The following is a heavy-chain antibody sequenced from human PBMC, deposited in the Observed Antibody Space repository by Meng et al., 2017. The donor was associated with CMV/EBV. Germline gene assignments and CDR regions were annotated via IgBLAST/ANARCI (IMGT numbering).Heavy chain of an antibody. V-gene: IGHV1-69*01. CDR2: IIPIFGTA. Sequence: CGAELTKPWSSVRFCCKASGGTFSRYAVSWVRQAPGQGLEWMGGIIPIFGTANYAQKFQGRVTITADESTSTAYMELSSLRSEDTAVYYCASVTGIGWWYFDLWGRGTLVTVSS. J-gene: IGHJ2*01. D-gene: IGHD1-20*01. CDR3: ASVTGIGWWYFDL. CDR1: GGTFSRYA.